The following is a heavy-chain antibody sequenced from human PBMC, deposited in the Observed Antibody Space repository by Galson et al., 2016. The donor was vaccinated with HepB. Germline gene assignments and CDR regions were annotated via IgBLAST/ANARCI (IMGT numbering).Heavy chain of an antibody. Sequence: SETLSLTCTVSGGSISTYYWSWVRQPPGKGLEWIGYIYHGGTTTYNPSLKSRVTMSVDTSKNQFSLRLTSVTAADTAVYYCAREMLAAALYFPYWGPGTRVTVSS. CDR1: GGSISTYY. J-gene: IGHJ4*02. CDR3: AREMLAAALYFPY. V-gene: IGHV4-59*01. D-gene: IGHD6-13*01. CDR2: IYHGGTT.